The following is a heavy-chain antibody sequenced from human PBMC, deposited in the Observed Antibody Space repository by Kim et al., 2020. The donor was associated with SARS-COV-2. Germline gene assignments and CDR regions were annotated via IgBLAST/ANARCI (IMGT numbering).Heavy chain of an antibody. Sequence: GGSLRLSCAASGFTFSSYWMHWVRQAPGKGLVWVSRINSDGSSTSYADSVKGRFTISRDNAKNTLYLQMNSLRAEDTAVYYCARDLRSLYYDYVWGSYDYWGQGTLVTVSS. J-gene: IGHJ4*02. CDR2: INSDGSST. D-gene: IGHD3-16*01. CDR3: ARDLRSLYYDYVWGSYDY. CDR1: GFTFSSYW. V-gene: IGHV3-74*01.